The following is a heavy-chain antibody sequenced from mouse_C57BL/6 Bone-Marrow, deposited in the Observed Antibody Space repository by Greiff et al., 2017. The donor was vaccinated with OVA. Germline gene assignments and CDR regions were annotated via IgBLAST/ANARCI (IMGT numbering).Heavy chain of an antibody. Sequence: QVQLQQPGPELVMPGASVKLSCKASGYTFTSYWMHWVKQRPGQGLEWIGKIDPSASYTNYNQKFKGKSTLTVDKSSSTAYMQLSSLTSEEAAVYCCGGRRGDSWCGYWGQGTLVTVSA. CDR2: IDPSASYT. V-gene: IGHV1-69*01. CDR1: GYTFTSYW. J-gene: IGHJ3*01. CDR3: GGRRGDSWCGY.